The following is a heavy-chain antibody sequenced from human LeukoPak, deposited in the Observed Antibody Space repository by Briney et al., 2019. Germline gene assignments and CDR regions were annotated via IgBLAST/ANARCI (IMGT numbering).Heavy chain of an antibody. D-gene: IGHD5-18*01. CDR1: GFTFSSYA. V-gene: IGHV3-30*04. Sequence: GGSLRLSCAASGFTFSSYAMHWVRQAPGKGLEWVAVISYDGSNKYYADSVKGRFTISRDNSKNTLYLQMNSLRAEDTAVYYCAKDRGIQLWVPYFDYWGQGTLVTVSS. J-gene: IGHJ4*02. CDR2: ISYDGSNK. CDR3: AKDRGIQLWVPYFDY.